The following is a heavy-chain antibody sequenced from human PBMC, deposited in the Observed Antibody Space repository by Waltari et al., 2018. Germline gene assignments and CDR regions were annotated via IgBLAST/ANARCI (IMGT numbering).Heavy chain of an antibody. CDR2: INHSGST. D-gene: IGHD3-22*01. V-gene: IGHV4-34*01. CDR3: ARAGADYYDSSGYYDGYYYYYGMDV. CDR1: GGSFSGYY. Sequence: QVQLQQWGAGLLKPSETLSLTCAVYGGSFSGYYWSWIGQPPGKGLEWIGEINHSGSTNYTPSLKRRVTISVDTSKNQFSLKLSSVTAADTAVYYCARAGADYYDSSGYYDGYYYYYGMDVWGQGTTVTVSS. J-gene: IGHJ6*02.